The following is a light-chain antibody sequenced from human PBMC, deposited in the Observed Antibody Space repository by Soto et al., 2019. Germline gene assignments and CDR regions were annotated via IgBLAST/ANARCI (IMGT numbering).Light chain of an antibody. CDR1: QSFRGL. V-gene: IGKV3-11*01. CDR2: DAY. Sequence: EVVLTQSPVTLSLSPGERATLSCRASQSFRGLLAWYQQKPGQAPRLLIYDAYNRATGIPPRFSGSGYGTDFPLTISSLEPEDSAVYYCQQRHMWPITFGQGTRLEIK. CDR3: QQRHMWPIT. J-gene: IGKJ5*01.